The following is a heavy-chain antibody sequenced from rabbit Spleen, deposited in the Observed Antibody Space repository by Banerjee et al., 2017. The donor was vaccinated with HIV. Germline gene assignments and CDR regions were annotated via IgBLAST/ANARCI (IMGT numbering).Heavy chain of an antibody. Sequence: QEQLEESGGGLVKPEGSLTLTCKASGFSFSGGYDMCWVRQAPGKGLEWIGYIDPIFGSAYYASWVNGRFTISRHNAQNTLYLQLNSLTAADTATYFCARDTSSSFSSYGMDLWGQGTLVTVS. CDR1: GFSFSGGYD. V-gene: IGHV1S43*01. J-gene: IGHJ6*01. CDR2: IDPIFGSA. CDR3: ARDTSSSFSSYGMDL. D-gene: IGHD1-1*01.